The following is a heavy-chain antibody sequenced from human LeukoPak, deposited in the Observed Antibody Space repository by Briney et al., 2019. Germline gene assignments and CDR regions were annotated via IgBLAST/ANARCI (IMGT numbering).Heavy chain of an antibody. CDR1: GGTFSSYA. CDR2: IIPIFGTA. V-gene: IGHV1-69*05. D-gene: IGHD3-10*01. CDR3: ARDEGSYSLDY. J-gene: IGHJ4*02. Sequence: GSSVKVSCKASGGTFSSYAISWVRQAPGQGLEWMGGIIPIFGTANYAQKFQGRVTITTDESTSTAYMELRSLRSDDTAVYYCARDEGSYSLDYWGQGTLVTVSS.